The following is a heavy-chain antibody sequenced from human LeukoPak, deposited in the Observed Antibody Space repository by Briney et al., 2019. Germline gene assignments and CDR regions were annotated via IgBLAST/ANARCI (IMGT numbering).Heavy chain of an antibody. Sequence: NPSETLSLTCTVSGGSISSGGYYWSWIRQPPGKGLEWIGYIYHSGSTYYNPSLKSRVTISVDRSKNQFSLKLSSVTAADTAVYYCARGAAHRGRSPRVVAATADAFDIWGQGTMVTVSS. D-gene: IGHD2-15*01. CDR2: IYHSGST. CDR1: GGSISSGGYY. V-gene: IGHV4-30-2*01. CDR3: ARGAAHRGRSPRVVAATADAFDI. J-gene: IGHJ3*02.